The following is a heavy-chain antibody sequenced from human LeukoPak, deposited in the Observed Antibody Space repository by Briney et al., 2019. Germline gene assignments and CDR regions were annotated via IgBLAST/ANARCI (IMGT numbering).Heavy chain of an antibody. J-gene: IGHJ3*02. CDR1: GGTFSSYA. V-gene: IGHV1-69*05. D-gene: IGHD3-9*01. CDR2: IIPIFGTA. CDR3: ARDQDHYDILTGYSRDAFDI. Sequence: SVKVSCKASGGTFSSYAISWVQQAPGQGLEWMGGIIPIFGTANYAQKFQGRVTMTRDTSISTAYMELSRLRSDDTAVYYCARDQDHYDILTGYSRDAFDIWGQGTMVTVSS.